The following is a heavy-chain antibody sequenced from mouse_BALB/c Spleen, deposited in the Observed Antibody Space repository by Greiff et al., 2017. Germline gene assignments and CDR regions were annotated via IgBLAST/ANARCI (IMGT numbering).Heavy chain of an antibody. D-gene: IGHD2-10*02. CDR2: IYPGNSDT. CDR1: GYTFTSYW. CDR3: TRKGSPYGNYDY. J-gene: IGHJ2*01. Sequence: VQLQQSGTVLARPGASVKMSCKASGYTFTSYWMHWVKQRPGQGLEWIGAIYPGNSDTSYNQKFKGKAKLTAVTSTSTAYMELSSLTNEDSAVYYCTRKGSPYGNYDYWGQGTTLTVSS. V-gene: IGHV1-5*01.